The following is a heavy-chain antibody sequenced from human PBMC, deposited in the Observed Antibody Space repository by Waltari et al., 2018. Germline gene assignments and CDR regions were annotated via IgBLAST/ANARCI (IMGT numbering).Heavy chain of an antibody. D-gene: IGHD1-7*01. V-gene: IGHV4-38-2*02. CDR3: ARDTGTTSFWFDP. CDR1: GYSISRGYY. Sequence: QVQLQESGPGLVKPSETLSLTCTVSGYSISRGYYWGWIRQPPGKGLEWIGSIYHSGSTYYNPSLKSRVTISVDTSKNQFSLKLSSVTAADTAVYYCARDTGTTSFWFDPWGQGTLVTVSS. J-gene: IGHJ5*02. CDR2: IYHSGST.